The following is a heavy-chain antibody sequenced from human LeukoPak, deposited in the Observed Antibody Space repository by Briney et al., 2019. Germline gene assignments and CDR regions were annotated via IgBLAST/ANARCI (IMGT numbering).Heavy chain of an antibody. CDR2: IGTAGDT. Sequence: PGGSLTLSCPASGFTFSSYDMHWVRQAAGKGLEWVSAIGTAGDTYYPGSVKGRFTISRENAKNSLYLQMNSLRAGDTAVYYCARGSGGAFDIWGQGTMVTVSS. D-gene: IGHD2-8*02. CDR3: ARGSGGAFDI. V-gene: IGHV3-13*04. CDR1: GFTFSSYD. J-gene: IGHJ3*02.